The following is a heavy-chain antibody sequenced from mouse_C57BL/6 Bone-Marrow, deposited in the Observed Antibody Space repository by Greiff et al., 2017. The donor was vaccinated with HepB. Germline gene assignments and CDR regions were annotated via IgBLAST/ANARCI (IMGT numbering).Heavy chain of an antibody. V-gene: IGHV10-3*01. CDR2: IRSKSSNYAT. CDR1: GFTFNTYA. CDR3: VREEQGRQFDY. Sequence: EVQLVESGGGLVQPKGSLKLSCAVSGFTFNTYAMHWVRQAPGKGLELVARIRSKSSNYATYYADSVIDRFNISRNDSQSILYLQMNNLKTEDTARYYCVREEQGRQFDYWGQGTLFTVSA. J-gene: IGHJ3*01.